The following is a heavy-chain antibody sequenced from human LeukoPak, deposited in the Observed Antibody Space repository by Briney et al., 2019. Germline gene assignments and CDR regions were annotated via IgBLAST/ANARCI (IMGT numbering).Heavy chain of an antibody. D-gene: IGHD7-27*01. J-gene: IGHJ4*02. CDR2: IDKTSSNI. CDR1: GFIFTDYS. Sequence: GGSLRLSCAASGFIFTDYSINWVRQAPGKGLEWISYIDKTSSNIYYADSVKGRFTIFRDNAKNSLYLQMNSLRAEYTAVYYCARESYWGSSAKGFDYWGQGTLVTVSS. CDR3: ARESYWGSSAKGFDY. V-gene: IGHV3-48*01.